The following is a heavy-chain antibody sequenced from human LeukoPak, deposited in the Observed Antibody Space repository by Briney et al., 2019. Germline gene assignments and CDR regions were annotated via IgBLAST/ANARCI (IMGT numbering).Heavy chain of an antibody. J-gene: IGHJ4*02. CDR3: ARPSSTDYV. D-gene: IGHD2-2*01. CDR1: GYTFTDYY. Sequence: ASVKVSCKASGYTFTDYYYIHWVRQAPGQGLEWMGWLNPKSGDTNYAQKFPGRVTVTRDTSISTAYMELSRLKSDDTAVYYCARPSSTDYVWGQGTQVTVSS. V-gene: IGHV1-2*02. CDR2: LNPKSGDT.